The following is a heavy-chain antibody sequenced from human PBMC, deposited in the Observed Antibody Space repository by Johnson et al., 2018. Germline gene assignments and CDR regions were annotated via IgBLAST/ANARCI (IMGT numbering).Heavy chain of an antibody. CDR2: ISSGGGGT. CDR3: AKDPHDSSWYRYFQH. CDR1: GFTFSSFA. D-gene: IGHD6-13*01. V-gene: IGHV3-23*04. Sequence: VQLVESGGGLVQPGGSXRLSCEASGFTFSSFAMSWVRQTPGKGLQWVSSISSGGGGTYYADSVKGRFVISRDNSKKSLDLQINSLRAEDTAVYYCAKDPHDSSWYRYFQHWGQGTLVTVSS. J-gene: IGHJ1*01.